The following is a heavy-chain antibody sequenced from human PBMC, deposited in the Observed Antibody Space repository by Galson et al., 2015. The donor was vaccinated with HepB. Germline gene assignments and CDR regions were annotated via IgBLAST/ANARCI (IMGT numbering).Heavy chain of an antibody. V-gene: IGHV6-1*01. Sequence: CAISGDSVSSNSAAWNWIRQSPSRGLEGLGRTYYRSKWYNDYATSVKGRISIESDTSKNQFSLHLNSVTPDDTAVYYCARIYDSASDVWGQGSVVTVSS. CDR1: GDSVSSNSAA. D-gene: IGHD3-22*01. CDR3: ARIYDSASDV. J-gene: IGHJ3*01. CDR2: TYYRSKWYN.